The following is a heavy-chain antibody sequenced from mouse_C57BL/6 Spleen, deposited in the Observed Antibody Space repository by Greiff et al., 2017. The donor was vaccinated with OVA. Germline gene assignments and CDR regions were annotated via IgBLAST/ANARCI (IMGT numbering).Heavy chain of an antibody. Sequence: EVQRVESGGGLVKPGGSLKLSCAASGFTFSSYTMSWVRQTPEKRLEWVATISGGGGNTYYPDSVKGRFTISRDNAKNTLYLQMSSLRSEDTALYYCARHWDYYYGSQFAYWGQGTLVTVSA. V-gene: IGHV5-9*01. J-gene: IGHJ3*01. CDR3: ARHWDYYYGSQFAY. D-gene: IGHD1-1*01. CDR1: GFTFSSYT. CDR2: ISGGGGNT.